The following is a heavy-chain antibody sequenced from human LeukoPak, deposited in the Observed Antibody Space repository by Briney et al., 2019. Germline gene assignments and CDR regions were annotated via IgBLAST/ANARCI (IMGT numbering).Heavy chain of an antibody. CDR2: ISTRSTYT. CDR3: AGEDNWYFDL. CDR1: GFTFSDYY. J-gene: IGHJ2*01. Sequence: GGSLRLSCAAFGFTFSDYYMTWIRQAPGKGLEWVSYISTRSTYTDYADSVKGRFTISRDDARNSLYLQMNSLRVEDTAVYYCAGEDNWYFDLWGRGTLVTVSS. V-gene: IGHV3-11*05.